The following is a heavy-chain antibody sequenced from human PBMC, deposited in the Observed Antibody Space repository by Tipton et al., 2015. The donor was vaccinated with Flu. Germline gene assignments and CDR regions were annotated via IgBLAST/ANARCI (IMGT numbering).Heavy chain of an antibody. V-gene: IGHV4-38-2*02. D-gene: IGHD6-19*01. J-gene: IGHJ3*02. CDR2: IDRTGST. CDR3: ARALNSGREYAFVI. Sequence: TLSLTCTVSGYFINSVYYWWWIRQSPGEGLQWIASIDRTGSTYYNPSLKSRVTMSVDTTKNLFYLKLTSVTAADTAVYYCARALNSGREYAFVIWGQGAVVTVPS. CDR1: GYFINSVYY.